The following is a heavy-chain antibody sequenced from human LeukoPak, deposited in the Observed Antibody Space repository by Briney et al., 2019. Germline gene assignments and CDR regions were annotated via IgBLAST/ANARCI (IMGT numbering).Heavy chain of an antibody. CDR1: GGSIGNFF. Sequence: SETLSLTCTVSGGSIGNFFWSWIRQSPGEGLEWIGFIYENGRTSYNPSLKSRVTTSIDPSKSQFSLKLTYVTAADTAVYYCARADPYSVVNWFDPWGQGTLVTVSS. J-gene: IGHJ5*02. D-gene: IGHD2-15*01. CDR3: ARADPYSVVNWFDP. V-gene: IGHV4-59*12. CDR2: IYENGRT.